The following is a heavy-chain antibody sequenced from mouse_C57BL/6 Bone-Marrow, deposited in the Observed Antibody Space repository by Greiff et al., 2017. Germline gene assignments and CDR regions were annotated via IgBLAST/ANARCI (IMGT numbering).Heavy chain of an antibody. V-gene: IGHV5-6*01. CDR2: ISSGGSYT. CDR3: ARHPFFYY. CDR1: GFTFSSYG. Sequence: VQLQQSGGDLVKPGGSLKLSCAASGFTFSSYGMSWVRQTPDKRLEWVATISSGGSYTYYPDSVKGRFTISRDNAKNTLYLQMSSLKSEDTAMYYCARHPFFYYWGQGTTLTVSS. J-gene: IGHJ2*01.